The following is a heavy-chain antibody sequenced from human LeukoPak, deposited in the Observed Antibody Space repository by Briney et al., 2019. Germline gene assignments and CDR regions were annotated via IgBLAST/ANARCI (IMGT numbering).Heavy chain of an antibody. D-gene: IGHD6-13*01. CDR2: VYSSGST. CDR3: ARRAWGYSSSWYFDY. CDR1: GGSISSRSYY. Sequence: KPSETLSLTCTVSGGSISSRSYYWSWIRQPAGKGLEWIGRVYSSGSTNYNPSLKSRVTMSVDTSKNQFFLRLSSVTASDTAVYYCARRAWGYSSSWYFDYWGQGTRVTVSS. J-gene: IGHJ4*02. V-gene: IGHV4-61*02.